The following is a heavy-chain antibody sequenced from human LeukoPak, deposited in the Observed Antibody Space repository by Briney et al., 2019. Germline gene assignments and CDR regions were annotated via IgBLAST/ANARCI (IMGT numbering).Heavy chain of an antibody. J-gene: IGHJ4*02. CDR1: GYTFTGYH. CDR3: ARDRTVGATIVIFDY. V-gene: IGHV1-2*02. D-gene: IGHD1-26*01. Sequence: ASVKVSCKASGYTFTGYHMHWVRQAPGQGLEWMGWINPNSGGTNYAQKFQGRVTMTRDTSISTAYMELSRLRSDDTAVYYCARDRTVGATIVIFDYWGQGTLVTVSS. CDR2: INPNSGGT.